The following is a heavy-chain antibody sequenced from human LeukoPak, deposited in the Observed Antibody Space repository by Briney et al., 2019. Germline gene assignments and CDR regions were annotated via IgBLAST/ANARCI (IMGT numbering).Heavy chain of an antibody. CDR3: ARYMTTVTTFDY. Sequence: PSETLSLTCTVSGGSISSGGYYWSWIRQHPGKGLEWIGYIYYSGSTYYNPSLKSRVTKSVDTSKNQFSLKLSSVTAAATAVYYRARYMTTVTTFDYWGQGTLVTVSS. V-gene: IGHV4-31*03. J-gene: IGHJ4*02. CDR2: IYYSGST. D-gene: IGHD4-17*01. CDR1: GGSISSGGYY.